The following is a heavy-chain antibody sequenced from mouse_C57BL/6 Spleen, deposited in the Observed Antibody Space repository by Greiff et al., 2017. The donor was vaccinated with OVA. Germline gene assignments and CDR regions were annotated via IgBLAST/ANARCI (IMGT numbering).Heavy chain of an antibody. J-gene: IGHJ3*01. CDR2: INPGSGGT. Sequence: QVQLQQSGAELVRPGTSVKVSCKASGYAFTNYLIEWVKQRPGQGLEWIGVINPGSGGTNYNEKFKGKATLTADKSSSTAYMQLSSLTSEDSAVYFCARGLRLDAYWGQGTLVTVSA. D-gene: IGHD3-2*02. V-gene: IGHV1-54*01. CDR1: GYAFTNYL. CDR3: ARGLRLDAY.